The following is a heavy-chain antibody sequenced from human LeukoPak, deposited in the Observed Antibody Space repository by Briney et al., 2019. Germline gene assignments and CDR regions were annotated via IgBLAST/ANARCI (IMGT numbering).Heavy chain of an antibody. Sequence: SETLSLTCTVSGGSISSYYWSWIRQPPGKGLEWIGYIYYSGSTNYNPSLKSRVTISVDTSKNQFSLKLSSVTAADTAVYYCARGQMVRGVILNYYYYGMDVWGQGTTVTVSS. CDR2: IYYSGST. V-gene: IGHV4-59*12. J-gene: IGHJ6*02. D-gene: IGHD3-10*01. CDR1: GGSISSYY. CDR3: ARGQMVRGVILNYYYYGMDV.